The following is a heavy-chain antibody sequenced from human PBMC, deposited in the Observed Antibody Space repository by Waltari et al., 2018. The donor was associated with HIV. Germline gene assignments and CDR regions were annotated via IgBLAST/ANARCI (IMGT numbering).Heavy chain of an antibody. CDR2: FFTSGST. CDR1: GDSINTGRHY. V-gene: IGHV4-61*02. CDR3: ARDTTMPTTNWYFDL. D-gene: IGHD1-26*01. J-gene: IGHJ2*01. Sequence: QVQLQESGPGLVTPSQTLSLTCTVSGDSINTGRHYWSWIRQPAGKGLELIGRFFTSGSTNHNYNPSLESRITISLDTSKNQFSLKLTSVTAADTAMYYCARDTTMPTTNWYFDLWGRGTLVTVSS.